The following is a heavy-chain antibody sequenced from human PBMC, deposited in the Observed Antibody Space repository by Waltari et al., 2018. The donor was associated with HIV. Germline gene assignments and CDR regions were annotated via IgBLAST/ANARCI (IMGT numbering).Heavy chain of an antibody. J-gene: IGHJ4*02. CDR3: VAGYYGRGDY. CDR2: VYYSGGT. Sequence: QLQLQDPGPGLVKPSKPLPLTCPVLVGSFTLSSYYWVWIRRPPGKGLEWIGSVYYSGGTYYNPSLKSRVTISIATSKNQFSLKLSSVTAADTAVYYCVAGYYGRGDYWGQGTLVTVSS. D-gene: IGHD3-3*01. CDR1: VGSFTLSSYY. V-gene: IGHV4-39*01.